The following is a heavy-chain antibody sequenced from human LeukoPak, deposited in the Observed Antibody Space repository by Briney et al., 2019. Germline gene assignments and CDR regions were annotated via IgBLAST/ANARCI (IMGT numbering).Heavy chain of an antibody. D-gene: IGHD3-22*01. CDR1: GGSISSYY. Sequence: PSETLSLTCTVSGGSISSYYWSWIRQPAGTGLEWIGRIYTSGSTNYNPSLKSRVTMSVDTSKNQFSLKLSSVTAADTRVYCCARHYYDSSGYYWWYFDYWGQGTLVTVSS. CDR2: IYTSGST. V-gene: IGHV4-4*07. J-gene: IGHJ4*02. CDR3: ARHYYDSSGYYWWYFDY.